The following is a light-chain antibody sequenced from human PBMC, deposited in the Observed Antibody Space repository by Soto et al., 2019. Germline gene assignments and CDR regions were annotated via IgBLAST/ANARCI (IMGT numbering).Light chain of an antibody. CDR2: GAS. CDR1: QSVSSN. J-gene: IGKJ2*01. Sequence: EMVMTQSADTLSVSPGERATLSCRASQSVSSNLAWYQQKPGQAPRLLIYGASTRAPGIPARFSGSGSGTEFTLPISSLQSEDFAVYYCQQYNNWPPYTFGQGTKLEIK. V-gene: IGKV3-15*01. CDR3: QQYNNWPPYT.